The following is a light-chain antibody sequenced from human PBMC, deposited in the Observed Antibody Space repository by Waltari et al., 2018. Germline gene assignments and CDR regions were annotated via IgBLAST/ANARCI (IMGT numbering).Light chain of an antibody. Sequence: HSVLTQPPSVSAAPGQDVTIFCSGSSSNIGNNYVSWYQQVPGTAPKLLIFDNMERPSGIPDRFSGSKAGTSATLDITGLQTGDEAHYYCATWDSSLSGGVVGGGTKVTVL. V-gene: IGLV1-51*01. CDR2: DNM. J-gene: IGLJ2*01. CDR3: ATWDSSLSGGV. CDR1: SSNIGNNY.